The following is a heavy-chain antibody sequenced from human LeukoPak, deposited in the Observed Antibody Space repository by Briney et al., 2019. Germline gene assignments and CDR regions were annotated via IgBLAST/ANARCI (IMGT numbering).Heavy chain of an antibody. CDR2: IYHSGST. V-gene: IGHV4-38-2*02. CDR1: GYSISSGYY. CDR3: ARGVAVAGHFDY. J-gene: IGHJ4*02. D-gene: IGHD6-19*01. Sequence: SETLSLTCTVSGYSISSGYYWGWIRQPPGQGLEWIGSIYHSGSTYYNPSLKSRVTISVDTSKNQFSLKLSSVTAADTAVYYCARGVAVAGHFDYWGQGTLVTVSS.